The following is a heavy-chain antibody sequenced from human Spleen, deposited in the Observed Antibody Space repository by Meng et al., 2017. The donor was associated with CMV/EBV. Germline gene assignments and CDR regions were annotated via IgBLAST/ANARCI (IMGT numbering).Heavy chain of an antibody. CDR3: ARWVWWSGWSLDY. Sequence: QVHLQQWGAGLLKHSETLFLTCAVYCGSFSCYYWSWIRQPPGKGLEWIGEINHSGSTNYNPSLKSRVTISVDTSKNQFSLKLSSVTAADTAVYYCARWVWWSGWSLDYWGQGTLVTVSS. J-gene: IGHJ4*02. CDR2: INHSGST. CDR1: CGSFSCYY. V-gene: IGHV4-34*01. D-gene: IGHD6-19*01.